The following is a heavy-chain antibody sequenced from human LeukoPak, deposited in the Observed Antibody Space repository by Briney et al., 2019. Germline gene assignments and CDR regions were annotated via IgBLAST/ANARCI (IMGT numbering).Heavy chain of an antibody. CDR2: INHSGST. V-gene: IGHV4-34*01. CDR3: ARGSNDILTGYGWFDP. Sequence: SETLSLTCAVYGGSFSGYYWSWIRQPPGKGLEWIGEINHSGSTNYNPSLKSRVTISVDTSKNQFSLKLSSVTAADTAVYYCARGSNDILTGYGWFDPWGQGTLVTVSS. J-gene: IGHJ5*02. D-gene: IGHD3-9*01. CDR1: GGSFSGYY.